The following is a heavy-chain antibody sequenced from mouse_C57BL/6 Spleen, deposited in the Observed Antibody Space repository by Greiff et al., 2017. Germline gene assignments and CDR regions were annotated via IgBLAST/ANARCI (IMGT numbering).Heavy chain of an antibody. CDR2: IHPNSGST. J-gene: IGHJ3*01. CDR3: ARWDSSGYGFAY. CDR1: GYTFTSYW. Sequence: VKLQESGAELVKPGASVKLSCKASGYTFTSYWMHWVKQRPGQGLEWIGMIHPNSGSTNYNEKFKSKATLTVDKSSSTAYMQLSSLTSEDSAVYYCARWDSSGYGFAYWGQGTLVTVSA. V-gene: IGHV1-64*01. D-gene: IGHD3-2*02.